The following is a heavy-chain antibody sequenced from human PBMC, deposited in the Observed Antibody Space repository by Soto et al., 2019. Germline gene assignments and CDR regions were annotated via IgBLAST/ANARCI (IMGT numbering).Heavy chain of an antibody. CDR1: GYIFVNYG. V-gene: IGHV1-18*01. D-gene: IGHD3-16*01. J-gene: IGHJ6*02. CDR3: VMVDNYVTPTPQDV. CDR2: ISPYTGNT. Sequence: QVQLVQSGDEVKKPGASVKVSCKASGYIFVNYGIAWVRQAPRQGLEWMGWISPYTGNTHSASKVQGRLTMTTDTXXSTVYMDLGSLTSDDTAVYYCVMVDNYVTPTPQDVWGQGTTVTVSS.